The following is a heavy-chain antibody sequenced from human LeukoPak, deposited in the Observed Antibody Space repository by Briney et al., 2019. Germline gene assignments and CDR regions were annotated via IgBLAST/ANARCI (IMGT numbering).Heavy chain of an antibody. D-gene: IGHD6-13*01. J-gene: IGHJ6*02. Sequence: PSQTLSLTCTVSGGSMNSGGYYWSWIRQPPGKGLEWIGYIYHSGSSYYNPSLKSQVTISVDGSKNQFSLKLSSVTAADTAVYYCARMSSSWYVRGYYYGMDVWGQGTTVTVSS. V-gene: IGHV4-30-2*01. CDR3: ARMSSSWYVRGYYYGMDV. CDR2: IYHSGSS. CDR1: GGSMNSGGYY.